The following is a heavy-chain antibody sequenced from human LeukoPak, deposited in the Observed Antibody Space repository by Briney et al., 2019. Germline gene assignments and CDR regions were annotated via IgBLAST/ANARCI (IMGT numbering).Heavy chain of an antibody. CDR3: ARDDDRARVIDY. J-gene: IGHJ4*02. Sequence: SVKVSCKASRGTFSKYAISWVRQAPGQGLEWMGRIIPILNITHYAQKFQGRVTIAADKSTSTAYMELSSLRSEDTAMYYCARDDDRARVIDYWGQGTLVTVSS. D-gene: IGHD3-22*01. V-gene: IGHV1-69*04. CDR1: RGTFSKYA. CDR2: IIPILNIT.